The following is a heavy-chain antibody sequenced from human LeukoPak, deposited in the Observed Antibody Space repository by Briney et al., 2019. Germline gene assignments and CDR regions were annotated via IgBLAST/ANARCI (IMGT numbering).Heavy chain of an antibody. D-gene: IGHD2-2*01. CDR3: AREGRCSSTSCSRPMDV. CDR2: INWNGGST. Sequence: PGGSLRLSCAASGFTFDDYGMSWVRQAPGKGLEWVSGINWNGGSTGYADSVKGRFTISRDNAKNSLYLQMNSLRAEDTALYYCAREGRCSSTSCSRPMDVWGKGTTVTVSS. V-gene: IGHV3-20*04. CDR1: GFTFDDYG. J-gene: IGHJ6*03.